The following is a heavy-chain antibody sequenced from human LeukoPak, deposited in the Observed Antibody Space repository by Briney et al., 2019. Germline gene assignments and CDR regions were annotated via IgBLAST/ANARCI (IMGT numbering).Heavy chain of an antibody. CDR3: ARDRWFDP. CDR2: ISGSGGST. CDR1: GFTFSNYA. Sequence: GGSLRLSCAASGFTFSNYAMSWVRQAPGKGLEWVSGISGSGGSTYYADSVKGRFTISRDNSKNTLYVQMNSLRAEDTAVYYCARDRWFDPWGQGTLVTVSS. V-gene: IGHV3-23*01. J-gene: IGHJ5*02.